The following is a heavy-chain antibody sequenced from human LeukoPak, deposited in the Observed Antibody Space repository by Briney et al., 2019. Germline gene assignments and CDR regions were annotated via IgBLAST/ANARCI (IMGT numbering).Heavy chain of an antibody. Sequence: SVKVSCKASGGTFSSYTISWVRQAPGQGLEWMGRIIPILGIANYAQKFQGRVTITADKSTSTAYMELSRLRSEDTAVYYCAARGYSGYGAVVYWGQGTLVTVSS. J-gene: IGHJ4*02. CDR1: GGTFSSYT. D-gene: IGHD5-12*01. CDR2: IIPILGIA. CDR3: AARGYSGYGAVVY. V-gene: IGHV1-69*02.